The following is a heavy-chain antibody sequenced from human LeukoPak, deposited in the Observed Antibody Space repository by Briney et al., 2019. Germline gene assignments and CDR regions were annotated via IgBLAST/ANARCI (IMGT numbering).Heavy chain of an antibody. CDR2: IYHSGST. CDR1: GFTFSNAW. V-gene: IGHV4-4*02. Sequence: GSLRLSCAASGFTFSNAWMSWVRQPPGKGLEWIGEIYHSGSTNYNPSLKSRVTISVDKSKNQFSLKLSSVTAADTAVYYCARGIVVVPAASQDAFDIWGQGTMVTVSS. CDR3: ARGIVVVPAASQDAFDI. D-gene: IGHD2-2*01. J-gene: IGHJ3*02.